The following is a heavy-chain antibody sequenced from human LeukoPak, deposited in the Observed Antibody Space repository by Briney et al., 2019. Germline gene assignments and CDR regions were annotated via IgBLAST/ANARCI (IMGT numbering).Heavy chain of an antibody. J-gene: IGHJ3*02. CDR1: GGSFSGYY. CDR3: ARGVWFGSAFDI. D-gene: IGHD3-10*01. CDR2: MYTSGST. V-gene: IGHV4-59*10. Sequence: SETLSLTCDVYGGSFSGYYWNWIRQPAGKGLEWIGRMYTSGSTNYNPSLKSRVTISVDTSKNQFSLKLSFVTAADTAVYYCARGVWFGSAFDIWGQGTMVTVSS.